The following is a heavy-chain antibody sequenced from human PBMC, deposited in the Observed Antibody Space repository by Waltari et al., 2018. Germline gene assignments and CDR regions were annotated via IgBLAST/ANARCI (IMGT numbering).Heavy chain of an antibody. CDR1: GGNFSSYP. Sequence: QVQLVKSGAEVKKPGSSVKVSCKASGGNFSSYPVSWGRQAPGQGLEWMGGIIPIFGTANYAQKFQGRVTITADKSTSTAYMELSSLRSEDTAVYYCARDVLYSGYEDWGQGTLVTVSS. CDR3: ARDVLYSGYED. J-gene: IGHJ4*02. V-gene: IGHV1-69*14. CDR2: IIPIFGTA. D-gene: IGHD5-12*01.